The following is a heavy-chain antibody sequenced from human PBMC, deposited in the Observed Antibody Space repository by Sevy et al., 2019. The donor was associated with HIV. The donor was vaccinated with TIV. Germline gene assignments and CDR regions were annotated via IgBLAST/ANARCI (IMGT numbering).Heavy chain of an antibody. D-gene: IGHD3-9*01. CDR1: GYTFTGYY. V-gene: IGHV1-2*02. Sequence: ASVKVSCKASGYTFTGYYMHWVRQAPGQGLEWMGWINPNSGGTNYAQKFQGRVTMTRKTSISTAYMELGRLRSDDTAVYYCARDDKDILTGYYRVFYYYYGMDVWGQGTTVTVSS. CDR2: INPNSGGT. J-gene: IGHJ6*02. CDR3: ARDDKDILTGYYRVFYYYYGMDV.